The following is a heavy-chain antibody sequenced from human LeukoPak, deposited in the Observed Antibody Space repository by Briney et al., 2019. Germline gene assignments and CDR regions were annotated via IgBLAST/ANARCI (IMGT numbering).Heavy chain of an antibody. V-gene: IGHV4-59*08. D-gene: IGHD2-2*01. CDR1: DFTVSDNY. CDR3: ARLLTGSTSWHIDY. Sequence: GSLRLSCAASDFTVSDNYMSWIRQPPGKGLEWIGYIYYSGSTNYNPSLESRVTISIDTSKNQFSLKLTSVTAADTAVYYCARLLTGSTSWHIDYWGQGTLVTVSS. CDR2: IYYSGST. J-gene: IGHJ4*02.